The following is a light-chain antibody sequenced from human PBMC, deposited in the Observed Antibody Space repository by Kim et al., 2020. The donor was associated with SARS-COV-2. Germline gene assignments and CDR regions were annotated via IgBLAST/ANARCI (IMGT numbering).Light chain of an antibody. V-gene: IGKV3-20*01. J-gene: IGKJ5*01. CDR2: GAS. Sequence: SPGERATCSCRANQNLDSTYLAWYQQKPGQAPRLLIYGASRRATAISDRFSGSRSGTDFTLTISRLEPEDFAVYYCQQYVRPPITFGQGTRLEIK. CDR1: QNLDSTY. CDR3: QQYVRPPIT.